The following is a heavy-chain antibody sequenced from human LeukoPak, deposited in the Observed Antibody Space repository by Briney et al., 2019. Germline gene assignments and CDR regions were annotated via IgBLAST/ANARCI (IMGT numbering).Heavy chain of an antibody. V-gene: IGHV3-23*01. D-gene: IGHD2-15*01. Sequence: GGSLRLSCAASGFTFNDFAMSWVRQAPGKGLEWVSAIGASGAGTYYADSVQGRFTISRDNSKSTLCLQMNSLRAEDTAVYYCAKQLGYCSDGSCYFPYWGQGTLVTVSS. CDR1: GFTFNDFA. J-gene: IGHJ4*02. CDR3: AKQLGYCSDGSCYFPY. CDR2: IGASGAGT.